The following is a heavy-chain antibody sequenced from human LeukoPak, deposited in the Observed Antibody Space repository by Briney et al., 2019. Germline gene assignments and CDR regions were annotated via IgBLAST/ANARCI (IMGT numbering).Heavy chain of an antibody. Sequence: NPSETLSLTCTVSGGSISSSSYYWGWIRQPPGKGLEWIGSIYYSGSTYYNPSLKSRVTISVDTSKNQFSLKLSSVTAADTAVYYCVRFRPGQLGGTDYWGQGTLVTVSS. D-gene: IGHD6-6*01. CDR3: VRFRPGQLGGTDY. J-gene: IGHJ4*02. V-gene: IGHV4-39*01. CDR1: GGSISSSSYY. CDR2: IYYSGST.